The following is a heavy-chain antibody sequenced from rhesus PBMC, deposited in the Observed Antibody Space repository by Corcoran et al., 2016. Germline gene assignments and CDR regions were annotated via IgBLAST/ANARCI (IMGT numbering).Heavy chain of an antibody. CDR1: GLTFSYYD. D-gene: IGHD1-44*01. CDR2: ISHSGGST. Sequence: EVQLVESGGGLVQPGGSLRLSCAASGLTFSYYDINWVRQAPGKGLERVSYISHSGGSTYYADSVKCRFTISRDNSKNTLSLHMNSLRAADTAVYYCAIRGSTSLFDYWGQGVLVTVSS. J-gene: IGHJ4*01. CDR3: AIRGSTSLFDY. V-gene: IGHV3S5*01.